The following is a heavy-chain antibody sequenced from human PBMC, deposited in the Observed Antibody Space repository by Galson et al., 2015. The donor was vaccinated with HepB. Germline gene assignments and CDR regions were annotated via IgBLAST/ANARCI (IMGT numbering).Heavy chain of an antibody. CDR2: ISSSSSTI. CDR1: GFTFSSYS. D-gene: IGHD3-10*01. J-gene: IGHJ4*02. Sequence: SLRLSCAASGFTFSSYSMNWVRQAPGKGLEWVSYISSSSSTIYYADSVKGRFTISRDNAKNSLYLQMNSLRAEDTVVYYCARDLWEWFGELDYWGQGTLVTVSS. CDR3: ARDLWEWFGELDY. V-gene: IGHV3-48*01.